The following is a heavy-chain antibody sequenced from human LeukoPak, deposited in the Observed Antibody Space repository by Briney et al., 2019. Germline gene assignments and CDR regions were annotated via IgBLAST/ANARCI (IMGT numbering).Heavy chain of an antibody. CDR1: GGSISSYY. D-gene: IGHD6-13*01. J-gene: IGHJ2*01. CDR2: IYYSGST. CDR3: ASDGVSAAAGSFDL. V-gene: IGHV4-59*01. Sequence: SETLSLTCTVSGGSISSYYWSWIRQPPGKGLGWIGYIYYSGSTNYNPSLKSRVTISVDTSKNQFSLKLSSVTAADPAVCYCASDGVSAAAGSFDLWGRGTLVTVSS.